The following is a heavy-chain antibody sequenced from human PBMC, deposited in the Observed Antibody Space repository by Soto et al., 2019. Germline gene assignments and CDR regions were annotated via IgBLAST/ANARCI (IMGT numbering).Heavy chain of an antibody. Sequence: GGSRLSCAASGFTFSSYGMHWVRQAPGKGLEWVAVISYDGSNKYYADSVKGRFTISRDNSKNTLYLQMNSLRAEDTAVYYCAKAKGNWNYDLDYWGQGTLVTVSS. D-gene: IGHD1-7*01. CDR2: ISYDGSNK. CDR3: AKAKGNWNYDLDY. CDR1: GFTFSSYG. J-gene: IGHJ4*02. V-gene: IGHV3-30*18.